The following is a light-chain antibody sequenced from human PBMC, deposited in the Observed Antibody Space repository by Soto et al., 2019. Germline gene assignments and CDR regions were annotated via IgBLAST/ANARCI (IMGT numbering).Light chain of an antibody. J-gene: IGKJ4*01. Sequence: DIQMTQSPSSLSAFVGDSVTITCHASQRISTFLNWYHQKPGKAPKLLIYSASYLQSGVPSNFSGSGSGTDFTLSIVTLQPEDFGTYDCQHSYRLPLTFGGGTKVAI. CDR3: QHSYRLPLT. V-gene: IGKV1-39*01. CDR1: QRISTF. CDR2: SAS.